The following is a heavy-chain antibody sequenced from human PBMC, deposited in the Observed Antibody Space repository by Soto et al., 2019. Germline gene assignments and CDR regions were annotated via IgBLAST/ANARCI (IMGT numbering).Heavy chain of an antibody. J-gene: IGHJ4*02. CDR2: VFYTGFT. CDR3: ATSQKGYNWNYFDH. V-gene: IGHV4-39*01. D-gene: IGHD1-20*01. CDR1: GGSISGSYYY. Sequence: SETLSLTCAVSGGSISGSYYYWAWLRQSPGKGPEWIGSVFYTGFTSYNPSLESRVSVSVDTSKSQFSLKLSVVTAADTAVYYCATSQKGYNWNYFDHWGQGALVTVSS.